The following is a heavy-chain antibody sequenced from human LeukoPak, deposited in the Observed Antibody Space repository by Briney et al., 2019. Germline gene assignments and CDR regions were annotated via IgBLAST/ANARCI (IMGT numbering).Heavy chain of an antibody. CDR1: GFTFSSYS. CDR2: ISSSSSYI. Sequence: GGSLRLSCAASGFTFSSYSMNWVRQAPGKGLEWVSSISSSSSYIYYADSVKGRFTISRDNAKNSLYLQMNSLRAEDTAVYYCARGAGYSGDDYWGQEPWSPSPQ. CDR3: ARGAGYSGDDY. V-gene: IGHV3-21*01. D-gene: IGHD5-12*01. J-gene: IGHJ4*01.